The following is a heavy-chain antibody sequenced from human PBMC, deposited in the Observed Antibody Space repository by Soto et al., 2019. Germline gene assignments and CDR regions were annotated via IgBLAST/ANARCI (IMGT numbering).Heavy chain of an antibody. CDR3: ARRRVSSYYRHFDY. J-gene: IGHJ4*02. CDR1: GFSLSTSGVG. V-gene: IGHV2-5*02. D-gene: IGHD3-22*01. CDR2: IYWDEDE. Sequence: QITLKESGPTLVKPTQTLTLTCTFSGFSLSTSGVGVGWIRHPPGKALEWLALIYWDEDERYSPSRQSRLTIPKDTSKNHVVLTMINMDPVDTATYYCARRRVSSYYRHFDYWAQGILVTVSS.